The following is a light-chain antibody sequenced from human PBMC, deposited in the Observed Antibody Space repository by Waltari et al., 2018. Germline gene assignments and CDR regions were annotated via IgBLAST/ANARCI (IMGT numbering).Light chain of an antibody. CDR1: SSDVGGYNY. CDR3: SSYTSSSTLPYV. CDR2: EVS. J-gene: IGLJ1*01. V-gene: IGLV2-14*01. Sequence: QSALTQPASVSGSPGQSITISCTGTSSDVGGYNYVSWYQQHPGKAPKLMIYEVSNRPSGVSNRFSGSKSGNTASLTISGLQAEDEGDYYCSSYTSSSTLPYVFGTGTKVTVL.